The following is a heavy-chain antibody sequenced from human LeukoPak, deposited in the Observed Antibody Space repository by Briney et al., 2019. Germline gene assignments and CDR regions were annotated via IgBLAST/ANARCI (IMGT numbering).Heavy chain of an antibody. Sequence: GDSLRLSCAASGFTFDDYAMHWVRQAPGKGLEWVSLISWDGGSTYYADSVKGRFTISRDNSKNSLYLQMNSLRAEDTALYYCAKDIGDASGSYIDYWGHRTLVTVSS. J-gene: IGHJ4*01. V-gene: IGHV3-43D*03. CDR1: GFTFDDYA. CDR2: ISWDGGST. D-gene: IGHD1-26*01. CDR3: AKDIGDASGSYIDY.